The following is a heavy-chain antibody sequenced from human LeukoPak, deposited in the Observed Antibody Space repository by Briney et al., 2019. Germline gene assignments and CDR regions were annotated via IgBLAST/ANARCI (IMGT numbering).Heavy chain of an antibody. Sequence: GASVKVSCKASGGTFSSYTISWVRQAPGQGLEWMGRIIPILGIANYAQKSQGRVTITADKSTSTAYMELSSLRSEDTAVYYRARDDYGGNTGDYWGQGTLVTVSS. V-gene: IGHV1-69*04. CDR1: GGTFSSYT. D-gene: IGHD4-23*01. CDR3: ARDDYGGNTGDY. CDR2: IIPILGIA. J-gene: IGHJ4*02.